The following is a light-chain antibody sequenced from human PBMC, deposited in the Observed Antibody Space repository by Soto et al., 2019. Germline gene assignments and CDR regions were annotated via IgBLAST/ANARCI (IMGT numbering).Light chain of an antibody. Sequence: QSALTQPASVSGSPGQSVTISCTGTSSDVGSYNLVSWYQQHPGKAPKLMIYEVSKRPSGVSNRFSGSKSGNTASLTITGLQAEEEADYYCCSYAGSSPFGVVFGGGTKLTVL. CDR3: CSYAGSSPFGVV. V-gene: IGLV2-23*02. J-gene: IGLJ2*01. CDR1: SSDVGSYNL. CDR2: EVS.